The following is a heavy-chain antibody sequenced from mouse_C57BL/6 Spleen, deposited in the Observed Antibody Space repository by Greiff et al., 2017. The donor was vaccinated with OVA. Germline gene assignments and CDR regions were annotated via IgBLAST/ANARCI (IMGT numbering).Heavy chain of an antibody. CDR2: IDPEDGDT. D-gene: IGHD2-4*01. CDR1: GFNIKDYY. Sequence: VQLQQSGAELVRPGASVKLSCTASGFNIKDYYMHWVKQRPEQGLEWIGRIDPEDGDTEYAPKFQGKATMTADTSSNTAYLQLSSLTSEDTAVYYCTTYYYDLTGFAYWGQGTLVTVSA. J-gene: IGHJ3*01. V-gene: IGHV14-1*01. CDR3: TTYYYDLTGFAY.